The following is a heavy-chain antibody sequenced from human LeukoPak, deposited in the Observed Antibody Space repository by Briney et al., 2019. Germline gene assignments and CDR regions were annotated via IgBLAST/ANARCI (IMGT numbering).Heavy chain of an antibody. Sequence: PGVSLRLSCAASGFTFSSYSMNWARQAPGKGLEWDSYISSSSSTIYYADSVKGRFTISRDNAKNSLYLQMNSLRAEDTAVYYCARDPNSLVGATRGWFGPWGQGTLVTVSS. D-gene: IGHD1-26*01. V-gene: IGHV3-48*01. J-gene: IGHJ5*02. CDR3: ARDPNSLVGATRGWFGP. CDR2: ISSSSSTI. CDR1: GFTFSSYS.